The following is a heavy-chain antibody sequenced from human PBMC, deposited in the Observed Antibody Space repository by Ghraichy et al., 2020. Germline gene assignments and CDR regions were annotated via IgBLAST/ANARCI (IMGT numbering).Heavy chain of an antibody. CDR1: GFTFSSYA. Sequence: GGSLRLSCAASGFTFSSYAMSWVRQAPGKGLEWVSAISGSGGSTSYADSVKGRFTISRDNSKNTLYLQMNSLRAEDTAVYYCAKVGLRPQTGGDYWGQGTLVTVSS. V-gene: IGHV3-23*01. D-gene: IGHD5/OR15-5a*01. CDR2: ISGSGGST. CDR3: AKVGLRPQTGGDY. J-gene: IGHJ4*02.